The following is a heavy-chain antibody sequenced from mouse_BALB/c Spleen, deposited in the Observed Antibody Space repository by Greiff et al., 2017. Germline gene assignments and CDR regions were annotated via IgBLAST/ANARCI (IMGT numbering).Heavy chain of an antibody. V-gene: IGHV1-87*01. CDR3: ARSRYDGSSPYAMDY. CDR2: IYPGDGDT. D-gene: IGHD1-1*01. Sequence: QVQLQQSGAELARPGASVKLSCKASGYTFTSYWMQWVKQRPGQGLEWIGAIYPGDGDTRYTQKFKGKATLTADKSSSTAYMQLSSLASEDSAVYYCARSRYDGSSPYAMDYWGQGTSVTVSS. CDR1: GYTFTSYW. J-gene: IGHJ4*01.